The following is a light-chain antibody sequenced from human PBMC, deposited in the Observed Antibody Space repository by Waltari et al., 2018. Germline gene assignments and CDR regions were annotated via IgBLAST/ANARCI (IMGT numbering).Light chain of an antibody. CDR1: QTINNW. J-gene: IGKJ2*01. V-gene: IGKV1-5*03. CDR3: QQYSSYSGT. CDR2: KAS. Sequence: DIQMTQSPSTLSASVGDRVTITCRASQTINNWLAWYQQKSGKAPKLLIHKASTLHSGVPSRCSGSGSGTEFTLTISSLQPDDFATYYCQQYSSYSGTFGQGTKVDIK.